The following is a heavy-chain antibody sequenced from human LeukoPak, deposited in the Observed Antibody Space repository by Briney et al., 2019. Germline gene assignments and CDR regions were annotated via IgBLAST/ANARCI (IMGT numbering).Heavy chain of an antibody. Sequence: SETLSLTCAVYGGSFSGYYWIWIRQPPGEGLEWIGEINHIGSTNYNPSLKSRVTISVDTSKNQFSLRLSAVTAADTAVYYCARGHLHSSSWYRSDWFDPWGQGTLVTVSS. D-gene: IGHD6-13*01. V-gene: IGHV4-34*01. J-gene: IGHJ5*02. CDR3: ARGHLHSSSWYRSDWFDP. CDR2: INHIGST. CDR1: GGSFSGYY.